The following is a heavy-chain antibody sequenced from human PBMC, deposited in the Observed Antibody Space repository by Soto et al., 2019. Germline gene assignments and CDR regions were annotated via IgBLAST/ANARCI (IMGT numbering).Heavy chain of an antibody. CDR2: MNPNSGNT. CDR1: GYTFTSYD. D-gene: IGHD3-10*01. J-gene: IGHJ6*03. Sequence: ASVKVSCKASGYTFTSYDINWVRQATGQGLEWMGWMNPNSGNTGYAQKFQGRVTMTRNTSISTAYMELSSLRSEDTAVYYCARGRRYYGSGSLGINYYYYMDVWGKGTTVTVSS. V-gene: IGHV1-8*01. CDR3: ARGRRYYGSGSLGINYYYYMDV.